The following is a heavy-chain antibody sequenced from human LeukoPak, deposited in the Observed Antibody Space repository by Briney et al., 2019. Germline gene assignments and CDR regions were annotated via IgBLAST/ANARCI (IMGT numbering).Heavy chain of an antibody. Sequence: GGSLRLSCAASGFTFSSYAMSWVRQAPGEGLEWVSAISGSGGSTYYADSVKGRFTISRDNSKNTLYLQMNSLRAEDTAVYYCAKGGDSSGWYGSYWGQGTLVTVSS. CDR1: GFTFSSYA. D-gene: IGHD6-19*01. J-gene: IGHJ4*02. V-gene: IGHV3-23*01. CDR2: ISGSGGST. CDR3: AKGGDSSGWYGSY.